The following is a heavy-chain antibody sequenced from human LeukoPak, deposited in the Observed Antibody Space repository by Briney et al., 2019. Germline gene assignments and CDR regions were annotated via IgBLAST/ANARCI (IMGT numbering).Heavy chain of an antibody. Sequence: ASVTVSCTASGYTFTSYAMHWVRQAPGQRLEWMGWINAGNGNTKYSQKFQGRVTVTRDTSASTAYMELSSLRSEDTAVYYCARFCSSTSCYYYFDYWGQGTLVTVSS. CDR1: GYTFTSYA. CDR3: ARFCSSTSCYYYFDY. J-gene: IGHJ4*02. CDR2: INAGNGNT. V-gene: IGHV1-3*01. D-gene: IGHD2-2*01.